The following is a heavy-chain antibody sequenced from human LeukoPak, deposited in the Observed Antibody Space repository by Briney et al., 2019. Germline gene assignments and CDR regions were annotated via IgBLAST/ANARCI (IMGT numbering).Heavy chain of an antibody. CDR3: ARDSGYFDY. J-gene: IGHJ4*02. CDR2: TYTSGST. Sequence: SETLSLTCTVSGGSISSYYWSWIRQPPGKGLEWIGYTYTSGSTNYNPSLKSRVTISVDTSKNQFSLKLSSVTAADTAVYYCARDSGYFDYWGQGTLVTVSS. CDR1: GGSISSYY. V-gene: IGHV4-4*09. D-gene: IGHD2-21*01.